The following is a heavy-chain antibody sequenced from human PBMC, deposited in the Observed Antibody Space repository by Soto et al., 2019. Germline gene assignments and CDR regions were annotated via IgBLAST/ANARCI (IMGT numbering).Heavy chain of an antibody. CDR1: GGSVSSGSYY. Sequence: QVQLQESGPGLVKPSETLSLTCTVSGGSVSSGSYYWSWIRQPPGKGLEWIGYIYYSGSTNYNPSRKSGVTIAVDTSKNQFSLKLSSVTAADTAVYYCARVTGTTFYWFDPWGQGTLVTVSS. J-gene: IGHJ5*02. V-gene: IGHV4-61*01. CDR2: IYYSGST. D-gene: IGHD1-7*01. CDR3: ARVTGTTFYWFDP.